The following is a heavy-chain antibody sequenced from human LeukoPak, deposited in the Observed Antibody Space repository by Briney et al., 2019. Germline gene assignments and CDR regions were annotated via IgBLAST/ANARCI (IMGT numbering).Heavy chain of an antibody. Sequence: GRSLRLSCAASGFPFSGYWMDWIRQAPGKGMEWVANINQDGSTQYYAASVKGRFTISRDNAKSSLYLQMNILRAEDTAVYYCSRSLDYLGQGALVTVSS. V-gene: IGHV3-7*01. J-gene: IGHJ4*02. CDR1: GFPFSGYW. CDR2: INQDGSTQ. CDR3: SRSLDY.